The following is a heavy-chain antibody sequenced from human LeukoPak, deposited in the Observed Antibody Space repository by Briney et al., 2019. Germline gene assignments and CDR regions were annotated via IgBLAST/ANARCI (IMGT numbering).Heavy chain of an antibody. Sequence: ASVKVSCKASGYTFTSYGISWVRQAPGQGLEWMGWISAYNGNTNYAQKLQGRVTMTTDTSTSTAYTELRSLRSDDTAVYYCARGYSSGWYGDYFDYWGQGTLVTVSS. CDR3: ARGYSSGWYGDYFDY. J-gene: IGHJ4*02. V-gene: IGHV1-18*01. D-gene: IGHD6-19*01. CDR1: GYTFTSYG. CDR2: ISAYNGNT.